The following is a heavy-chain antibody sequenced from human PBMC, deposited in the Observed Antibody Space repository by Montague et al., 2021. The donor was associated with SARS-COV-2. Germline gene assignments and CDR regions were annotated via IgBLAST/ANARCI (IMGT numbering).Heavy chain of an antibody. CDR3: ARSLLWFGELNAFDI. CDR1: GFSLSTSGMC. CDR2: IDWDDDK. Sequence: VKPTQTLTLTCTFSGFSLSTSGMCVSWIRQPPGKALEWLALIDWDDDKYYSTSLKTRLTISKDTFKNQVVLTMTNMDPVDTATYYCARSLLWFGELNAFDIWGQGTMVTVSS. J-gene: IGHJ3*02. V-gene: IGHV2-70*01. D-gene: IGHD3-10*01.